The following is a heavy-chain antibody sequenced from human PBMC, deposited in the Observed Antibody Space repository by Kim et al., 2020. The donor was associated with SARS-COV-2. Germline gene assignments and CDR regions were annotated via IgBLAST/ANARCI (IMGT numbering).Heavy chain of an antibody. Sequence: GGSLRLSCAASGFTFSSYGMHWVRQAPGKGLEWVAVISYDGSNKYYADSVKGRFTISRDNSKNTLYLQMNSLRAEDTAVYYCAKDWDTAMVTSNYFDYWGQGTLVTVSS. CDR1: GFTFSSYG. CDR2: ISYDGSNK. J-gene: IGHJ4*02. V-gene: IGHV3-30*18. CDR3: AKDWDTAMVTSNYFDY. D-gene: IGHD5-18*01.